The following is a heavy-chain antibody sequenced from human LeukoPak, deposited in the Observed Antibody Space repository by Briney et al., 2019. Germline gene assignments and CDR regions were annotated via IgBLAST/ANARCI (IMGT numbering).Heavy chain of an antibody. Sequence: GGSLRLSCAVSGFTVSSNYISWVRQAPGKGLEWVSVIYSGGTTYYADSVKGRFTISRDNSKNTLYLQMNSLRAEDTAVYYCAKSAMGDYYDSRDAFDIWGQGTMVTVSS. J-gene: IGHJ3*02. CDR3: AKSAMGDYYDSRDAFDI. V-gene: IGHV3-53*01. D-gene: IGHD3-22*01. CDR1: GFTVSSNY. CDR2: IYSGGTT.